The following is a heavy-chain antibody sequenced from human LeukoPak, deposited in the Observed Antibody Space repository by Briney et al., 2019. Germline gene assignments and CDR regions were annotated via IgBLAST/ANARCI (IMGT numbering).Heavy chain of an antibody. CDR3: AGQRTDMRVAFDI. CDR2: IIHILGIA. D-gene: IGHD1-1*01. Sequence: SVKVSCKASGGTFSSYAISWVRQAPGQGLEWMGRIIHILGIANYAQKFQGRVTITADKSTSTAYMELSSLRSEDTAVYYCAGQRTDMRVAFDIWGQGTMVTVSS. J-gene: IGHJ3*02. V-gene: IGHV1-69*04. CDR1: GGTFSSYA.